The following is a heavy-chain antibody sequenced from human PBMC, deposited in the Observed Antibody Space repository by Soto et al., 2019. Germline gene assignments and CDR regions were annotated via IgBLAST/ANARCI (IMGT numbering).Heavy chain of an antibody. CDR2: VSGGGDGT. J-gene: IGHJ4*02. CDR1: GFTFSSYV. D-gene: IGHD2-8*01. CDR3: ARSGYCSTGKCSAFDY. V-gene: IGHV3-23*01. Sequence: EVQLLESGGGLLQPGGSLRLSCAASGFTFSSYVTNWVRQAPGEGLEWVSTVSGGGDGTYYADSVKGRFTISRDDSKNTLYLQMNSLRADDTAVYFCARSGYCSTGKCSAFDYWGQGTLVTVSS.